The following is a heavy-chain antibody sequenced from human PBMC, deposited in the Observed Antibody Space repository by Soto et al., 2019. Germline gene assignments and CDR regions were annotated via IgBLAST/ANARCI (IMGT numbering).Heavy chain of an antibody. D-gene: IGHD2-8*01. CDR3: ARDVYCTNGVCYSGMDV. CDR1: GFTFSSYS. CDR2: ISSSSSYI. Sequence: GGSLRLSCAASGFTFSSYSMNWVRQAPGKGLEWVSSISSSSSYIYYADSVKGRFTISRDNAKNSLYLQMNSLRAEDTAVYYCARDVYCTNGVCYSGMDVWGKGTTVTVSS. V-gene: IGHV3-21*01. J-gene: IGHJ6*04.